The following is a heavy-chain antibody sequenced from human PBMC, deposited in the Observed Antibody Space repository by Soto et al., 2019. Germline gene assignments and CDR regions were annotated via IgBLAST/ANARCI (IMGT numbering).Heavy chain of an antibody. Sequence: ASVKVSCKASGYTFTGYYMHWVRQAPGQGLEWMGWINPNSGGTNYAQKFQGRVTMTRDTSISTAYMELSRLRSDDTAVYYCAREAVASRVVWAFDYWGQGTLVTVSS. V-gene: IGHV1-2*02. D-gene: IGHD6-19*01. J-gene: IGHJ4*02. CDR2: INPNSGGT. CDR3: AREAVASRVVWAFDY. CDR1: GYTFTGYY.